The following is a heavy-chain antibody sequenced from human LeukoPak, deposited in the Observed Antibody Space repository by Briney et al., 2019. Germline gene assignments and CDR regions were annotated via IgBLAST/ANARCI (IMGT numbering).Heavy chain of an antibody. CDR3: ARERSDYYDSSGYYYWYFDY. Sequence: SETLSLTCTASGGSISSYYWSWIRQPPGKGLEWIGYIYYSGSTNYNPSLKSRVTISVDTSKNQFSLKLSSVTAADTAVYYCARERSDYYDSSGYYYWYFDYWGQGTLVTVSS. V-gene: IGHV4-59*01. J-gene: IGHJ4*02. D-gene: IGHD3-22*01. CDR2: IYYSGST. CDR1: GGSISSYY.